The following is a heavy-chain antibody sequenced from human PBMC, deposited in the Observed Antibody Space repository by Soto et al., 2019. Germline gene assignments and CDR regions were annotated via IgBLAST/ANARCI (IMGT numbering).Heavy chain of an antibody. V-gene: IGHV3-15*01. J-gene: IGHJ4*02. CDR3: SAEPPPLCKDASCVFRLFSY. D-gene: IGHD2-2*01. CDR2: IKSKSNGGTA. Sequence: EVQLVESGGGLVKPGGSLRLSCAASGFTFSDAWMFWVRQAPGKGLAWVGRIKSKSNGGTADYAAPVKGRFSVSRDDSENTLYLQMNSLKTEDTAVYYCSAEPPPLCKDASCVFRLFSYWGQGTLVPVSS. CDR1: GFTFSDAW.